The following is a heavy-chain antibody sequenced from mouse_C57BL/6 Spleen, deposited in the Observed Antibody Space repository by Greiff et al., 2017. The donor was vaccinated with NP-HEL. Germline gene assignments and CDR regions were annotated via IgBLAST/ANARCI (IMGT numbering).Heavy chain of an antibody. CDR1: GFTFTDYY. Sequence: EVQVVESGGGLVQPGGSLSLSCAASGFTFTDYYMRWVRQPPGKALEWLGFIRTKANGYTTEYSVSVKGRFTITRDNSQSILYLQMNALGAEDSATYYCASSPGWYFDVWGTGTTVTVSS. V-gene: IGHV7-3*01. CDR3: ASSPGWYFDV. CDR2: IRTKANGYTT. J-gene: IGHJ1*03.